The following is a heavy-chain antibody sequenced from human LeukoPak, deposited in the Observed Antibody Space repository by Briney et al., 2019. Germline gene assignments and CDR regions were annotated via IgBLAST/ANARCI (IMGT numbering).Heavy chain of an antibody. J-gene: IGHJ3*02. V-gene: IGHV4-34*01. D-gene: IGHD3-16*02. CDR2: INHSGST. Sequence: SDTLSLTCAVYGVPFSGYYWSWIRQPPRKGREWIGEINHSGSTNYNPSLQSRVTISVDTSKNQFSLKLSSVNAADTAVYYCARVLTYDYVWGSYRLVERSDAFDIWGQGTMVTVSS. CDR3: ARVLTYDYVWGSYRLVERSDAFDI. CDR1: GVPFSGYY.